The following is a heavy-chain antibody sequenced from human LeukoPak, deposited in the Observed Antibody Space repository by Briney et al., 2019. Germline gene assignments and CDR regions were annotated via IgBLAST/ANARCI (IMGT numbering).Heavy chain of an antibody. CDR2: INPSGGRT. J-gene: IGHJ6*02. V-gene: IGHV1-46*01. CDR3: ARDYSGPTSYGMDV. D-gene: IGHD5-12*01. CDR1: GYTFTSYY. Sequence: ASVKVSYEASGYTFTSYYMHWVRQAPGQGLEWMGIINPSGGRTSYAQKYQGRVTMTRDTPTITVYMELSSLRSEDTAVYYCARDYSGPTSYGMDVWGQGTTGTVSS.